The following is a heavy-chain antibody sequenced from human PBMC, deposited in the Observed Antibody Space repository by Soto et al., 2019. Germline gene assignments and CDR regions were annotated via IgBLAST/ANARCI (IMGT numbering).Heavy chain of an antibody. J-gene: IGHJ4*02. Sequence: QVQLVQSGTEVKKPGASVKVSCKASGYTVTDYYKHWVRQAPGQGLEWMGWIDPKNGGTIYAQKFQDRVTMTRDTSISTAYMDLSRLTSDDTALYYCARDDYGIYPYWGQGTLVTVSS. CDR3: ARDDYGIYPY. D-gene: IGHD1-26*01. CDR2: IDPKNGGT. V-gene: IGHV1-2*02. CDR1: GYTVTDYY.